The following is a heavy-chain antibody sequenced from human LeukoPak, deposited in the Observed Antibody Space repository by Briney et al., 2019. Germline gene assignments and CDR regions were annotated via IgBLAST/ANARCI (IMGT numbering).Heavy chain of an antibody. CDR1: GGSFSGYC. V-gene: IGHV4-34*01. CDR2: ISHSGST. D-gene: IGHD3-3*01. Sequence: SETLSLTCAVYGGSFSGYCWSWIRQPPGKGLEWIGEISHSGSTKYNPSLKSRVTISKDTSKNQFSLKLSSVTAADTAVYYCARTWITDYDFFDRPFDYWGQGTLVTVSS. CDR3: ARTWITDYDFFDRPFDY. J-gene: IGHJ4*02.